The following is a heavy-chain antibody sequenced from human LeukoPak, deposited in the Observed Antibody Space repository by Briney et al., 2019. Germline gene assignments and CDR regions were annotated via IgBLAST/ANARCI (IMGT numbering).Heavy chain of an antibody. D-gene: IGHD3-22*01. CDR1: GFTFSYYY. V-gene: IGHV3-11*01. CDR3: AKGRNYYDSSGYYSFDY. Sequence: GGSLRLSCAASGFTFSYYYMSWIRQAPGKGLEWVSYISSSGSTIYYADSVKGRFTISRDNSKNTLYLQMNSLRAEDTAVYYCAKGRNYYDSSGYYSFDYWGQGTLVTVSS. CDR2: ISSSGSTI. J-gene: IGHJ4*02.